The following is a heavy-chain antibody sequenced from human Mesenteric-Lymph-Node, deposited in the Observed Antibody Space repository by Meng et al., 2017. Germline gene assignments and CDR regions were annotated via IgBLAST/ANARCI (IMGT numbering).Heavy chain of an antibody. V-gene: IGHV3-7*01. CDR2: IKQDGSEK. D-gene: IGHD5-18*01. Sequence: GGSLRLSCAASGFTFSSYWMSWVRQAPGKGLEWVANIKQDGSEKYYVDSVKGRFTISRDNAKNSLYLQMNSLRAEDTAVYYCARDKEDTAMVYFDYWGQGTLVTVSS. CDR3: ARDKEDTAMVYFDY. CDR1: GFTFSSYW. J-gene: IGHJ4*02.